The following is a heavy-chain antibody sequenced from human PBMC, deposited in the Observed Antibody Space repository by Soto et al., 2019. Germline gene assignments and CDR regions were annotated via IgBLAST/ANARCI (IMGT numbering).Heavy chain of an antibody. V-gene: IGHV4-59*01. CDR1: GGSISSYY. CDR3: ARVASAYDFWSGYYTGVGYNWFDP. Sequence: SETLSLTCTVSGGSISSYYWSWIRQPPGKGLEWIGYIYYSGSTNYNPSLKSRVTISVDTSKNQFSLKLSSVTAADTAVYYCARVASAYDFWSGYYTGVGYNWFDPWGQGTLVTVSS. D-gene: IGHD3-3*01. J-gene: IGHJ5*02. CDR2: IYYSGST.